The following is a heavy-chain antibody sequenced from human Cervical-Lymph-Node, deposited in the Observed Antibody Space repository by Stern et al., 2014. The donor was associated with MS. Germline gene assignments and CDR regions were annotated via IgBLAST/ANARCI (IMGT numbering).Heavy chain of an antibody. V-gene: IGHV5-51*01. J-gene: IGHJ6*02. CDR2: IHLSDSEI. CDR3: ARQAYCSSTRCYPYGMDV. CDR1: GDSFTNYW. D-gene: IGHD2-2*01. Sequence: VQLVQSGAEVKKSGESLKISCQGSGDSFTNYWIAWVRQMPGKGLEGMGIIHLSDSEIRYSPSFQGQVTISADKSISPAYLQWSSLKASDTAMYYCARQAYCSSTRCYPYGMDVWGQGTTVTVSS.